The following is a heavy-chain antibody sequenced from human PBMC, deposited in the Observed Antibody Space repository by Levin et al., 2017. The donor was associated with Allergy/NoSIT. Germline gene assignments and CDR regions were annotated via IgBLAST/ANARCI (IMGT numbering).Heavy chain of an antibody. CDR3: AKDLGYSSATGYYGMDV. Sequence: GESLKISCAASGFTFSSYAMNWVRQAPGKGLEWVSGISGSGGSTYYADSVKGRFTISRDNSKNTLYLQMNSLRAEDTAVYYCAKDLGYSSATGYYGMDVWGQGTTVTVSS. V-gene: IGHV3-23*01. CDR2: ISGSGGST. J-gene: IGHJ6*02. CDR1: GFTFSSYA. D-gene: IGHD6-19*01.